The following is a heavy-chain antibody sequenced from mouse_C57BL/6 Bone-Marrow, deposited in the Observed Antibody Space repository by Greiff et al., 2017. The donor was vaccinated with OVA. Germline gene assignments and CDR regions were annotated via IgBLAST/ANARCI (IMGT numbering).Heavy chain of an antibody. CDR1: GYTFTRYW. CDR2: INPSNGGT. V-gene: IGHV1-53*01. Sequence: QVQLQQPGTELVKPGASVKLSCKASGYTFTRYWMHWVKQRPGQGLEWLGNINPSNGGTNYNEKFQSKATLTVDKSSSTAYMQLSSLTSEDSAVYYCARIYGSSIDYWGQGTTLTVSS. D-gene: IGHD1-1*01. J-gene: IGHJ2*01. CDR3: ARIYGSSIDY.